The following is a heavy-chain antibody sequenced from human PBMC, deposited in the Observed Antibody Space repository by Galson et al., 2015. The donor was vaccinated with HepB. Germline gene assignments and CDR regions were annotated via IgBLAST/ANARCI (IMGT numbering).Heavy chain of an antibody. V-gene: IGHV2-70*11. CDR1: GFSLSTSGMC. D-gene: IGHD3-22*01. CDR3: ARMYDSSGYFLDY. CDR2: IDWDDDK. Sequence: PALVKPTQTLTLTCTFSGFSLSTSGMCVSWIRQPPGKALEWLARIDWDDDKYYSTSLKTRLTISKDTSKNQVVLTMTNMDPVDTATYYRARMYDSSGYFLDYWGQGTLVTVSS. J-gene: IGHJ4*02.